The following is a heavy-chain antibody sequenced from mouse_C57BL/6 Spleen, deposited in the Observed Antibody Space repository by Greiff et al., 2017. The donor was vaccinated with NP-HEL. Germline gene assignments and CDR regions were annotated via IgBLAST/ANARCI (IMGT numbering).Heavy chain of an antibody. CDR3: ARWTYVRYFDV. D-gene: IGHD5-1*01. CDR2: ISSGSSTI. J-gene: IGHJ1*03. V-gene: IGHV5-17*01. Sequence: EVQLVESGGGLVKPGGSLKLSCAASGFTFSDYGMHWVRQAPEKGLEWVAYISSGSSTIYYADTVKGRFTISRDNAKNTLFLQMTSLTSEDTAMYYCARWTYVRYFDVWGTGTTVTVSS. CDR1: GFTFSDYG.